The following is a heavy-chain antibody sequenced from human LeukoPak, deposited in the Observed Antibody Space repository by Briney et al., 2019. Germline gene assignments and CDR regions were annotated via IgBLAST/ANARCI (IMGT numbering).Heavy chain of an antibody. V-gene: IGHV4-30-2*03. D-gene: IGHD5-12*01. Sequence: SQTLSLTCAVSGGSISSGDYSWSWIRQPPGKGLEWIGSIYYGRTTYYNPSLNSRVTISVVTSKNQFSLQPNSVTAADTAVYYCVRHDGRGGATMGALDSWGQGSLVTVSS. CDR3: VRHDGRGGATMGALDS. CDR2: IYYGRTT. CDR1: GGSISSGDYS. J-gene: IGHJ4*02.